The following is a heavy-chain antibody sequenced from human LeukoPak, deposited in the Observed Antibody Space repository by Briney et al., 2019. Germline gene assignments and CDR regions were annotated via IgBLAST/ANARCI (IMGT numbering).Heavy chain of an antibody. Sequence: SVKVSCKASGGTFSSYAISWVRQAPGQGLEWMGGIIPIFGTANYAQKFQGRVTIITDESTSTAYMELSSLRSEDTAVYYCARDLYYDFWSGQDWFDPWGQGTLVTVSS. J-gene: IGHJ5*02. D-gene: IGHD3-3*01. CDR3: ARDLYYDFWSGQDWFDP. CDR1: GGTFSSYA. CDR2: IIPIFGTA. V-gene: IGHV1-69*05.